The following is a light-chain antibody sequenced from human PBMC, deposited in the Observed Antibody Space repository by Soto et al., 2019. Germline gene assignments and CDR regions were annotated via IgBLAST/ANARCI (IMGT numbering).Light chain of an antibody. J-gene: IGKJ4*01. CDR3: QQYNSFVS. V-gene: IGKV1-5*03. CDR2: EGP. CDR1: QTVNKW. Sequence: DIQMTQSPSTLSASVGDRVTITCRASQTVNKWLAWYQQKPGRAPKVLIYEGPNLVGGVPSRFSGSGSDTEFTLTISSLQAEDFATYYCQQYNSFVSFGGGTRVEIK.